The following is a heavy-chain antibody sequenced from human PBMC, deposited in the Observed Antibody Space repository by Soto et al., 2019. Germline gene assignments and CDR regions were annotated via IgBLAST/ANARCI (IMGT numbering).Heavy chain of an antibody. CDR2: IYYSGST. CDR1: SGSISRYY. V-gene: IGHV4-59*01. CDR3: ARANYFDY. Sequence: QVQLLESGPGLVKPSETLSLTCTVSSGSISRYYWSWFRQPPGKGLEWIGDIYYSGSTNYNPSLKGRVTISVDTSKNQFSLRLRSVNAADTAVYYCARANYFDYWGQGTLVTVSS. J-gene: IGHJ4*02.